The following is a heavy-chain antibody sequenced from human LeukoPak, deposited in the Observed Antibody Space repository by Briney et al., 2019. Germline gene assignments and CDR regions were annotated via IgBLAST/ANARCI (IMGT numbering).Heavy chain of an antibody. D-gene: IGHD3-10*01. CDR1: TFTFSSYT. CDR3: VRDFLGESGAGGY. V-gene: IGHV3-21*01. J-gene: IGHJ4*02. Sequence: GGSLRLSCATSTFTFSSYTMNWVRNAPGKGLEWVLSISPSGNSKYHADSVKGRFTISRDNAENSLYMQMNSLGAEDTGVYYCVRDFLGESGAGGYWGQGTLVTVSS. CDR2: ISPSGNSK.